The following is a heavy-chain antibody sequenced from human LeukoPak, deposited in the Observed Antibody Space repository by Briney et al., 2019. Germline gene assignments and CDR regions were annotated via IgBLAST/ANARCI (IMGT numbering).Heavy chain of an antibody. V-gene: IGHV3-23*01. CDR2: ISGSGVTT. D-gene: IGHD3-10*01. CDR3: AKDRDYYLVGFFNY. CDR1: GLTFSSYA. J-gene: IGHJ4*02. Sequence: GGSLRLSCAASGLTFSSYAMSWVRQAPGKGLEWVSAISGSGVTTYYADSVKGRFTISRDNSKNTLYLQMNSLRAEDTALYYCAKDRDYYLVGFFNYWGQGTLVTVSS.